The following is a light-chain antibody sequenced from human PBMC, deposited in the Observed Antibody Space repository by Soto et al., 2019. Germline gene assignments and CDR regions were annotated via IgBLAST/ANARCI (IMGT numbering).Light chain of an antibody. J-gene: IGKJ2*01. V-gene: IGKV3-11*01. Sequence: EIVLTQSPATLSLSPGERATLSCRASQSVSSYLAWYQQKPGQAPRLLIYDASNRATGIPARFSGSGSGTEFPLTLSRLGAGDFAIYYWPQGGTFWPGTKLEIK. CDR3: PQGGT. CDR1: QSVSSY. CDR2: DAS.